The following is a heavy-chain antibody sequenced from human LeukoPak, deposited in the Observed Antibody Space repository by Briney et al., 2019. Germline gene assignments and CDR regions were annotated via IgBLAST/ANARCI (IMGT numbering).Heavy chain of an antibody. CDR1: GFTFSSYG. J-gene: IGHJ4*02. Sequence: GRSLRLSCAASGFTFSSYGMHWVRQAPGKGLEWVAVISYDGSNKYYADSVKGRFTISRDNSKNTLYLQMNSLRAEDTAVYYCARIFTEYQPATNYFDYWGQGTLVTVSS. D-gene: IGHD2-2*01. CDR3: ARIFTEYQPATNYFDY. CDR2: ISYDGSNK. V-gene: IGHV3-30*03.